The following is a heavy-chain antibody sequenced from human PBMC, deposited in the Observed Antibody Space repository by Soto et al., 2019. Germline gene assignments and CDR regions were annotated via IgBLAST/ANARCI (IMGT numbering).Heavy chain of an antibody. CDR3: AREPVGATTNWFDP. CDR2: IYYSGST. CDR1: GGSVSSGSYY. Sequence: QVQLQESGPGLVKPSETLSLTCTVSGGSVSSGSYYWSWIRQPPGKGLEWIGYIYYSGSTNYNPSLKSRVTISVDTSKNQFSLKLSSVTAADTAVYYCAREPVGATTNWFDPWGQGTLVTVSS. J-gene: IGHJ5*02. V-gene: IGHV4-61*01. D-gene: IGHD1-26*01.